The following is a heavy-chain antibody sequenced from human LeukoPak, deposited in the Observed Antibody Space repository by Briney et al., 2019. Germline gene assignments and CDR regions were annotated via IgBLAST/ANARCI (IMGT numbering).Heavy chain of an antibody. CDR1: GFAVSSNH. Sequence: GGSLRLSCAASGFAVSSNHMNWVRQAPGKGLEWVSVIFNGGSTYYADSVKGRFTISRDNSKNTLYLQMNSLRAEDTAVYYRATSIVGLTYDEHFQHWSQGTLVTVSS. V-gene: IGHV3-53*01. CDR2: IFNGGST. D-gene: IGHD1-26*01. J-gene: IGHJ1*01. CDR3: ATSIVGLTYDEHFQH.